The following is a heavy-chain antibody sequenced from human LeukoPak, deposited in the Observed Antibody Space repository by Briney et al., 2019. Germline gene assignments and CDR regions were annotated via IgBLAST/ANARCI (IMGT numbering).Heavy chain of an antibody. V-gene: IGHV1-2*04. D-gene: IGHD1-26*01. CDR2: INPNSGGT. CDR3: ARGLKGELNRHDAFDI. J-gene: IGHJ3*02. CDR1: GYTFTGYY. Sequence: ASVKVSCKASGYTFTGYYMHWVRQAPGQGLEWMGWINPNSGGTNYAQKFQGWVTMTRDTSISTAYMELSRLRFDDTAVYYCARGLKGELNRHDAFDIWGQGTMVTVSS.